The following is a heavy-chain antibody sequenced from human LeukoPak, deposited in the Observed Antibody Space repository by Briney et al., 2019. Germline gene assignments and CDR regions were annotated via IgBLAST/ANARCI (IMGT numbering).Heavy chain of an antibody. J-gene: IGHJ5*02. V-gene: IGHV4-59*01. Sequence: SETLSLTCTVSGGSISNFYYSWIRQPPGKGLEWIGYIHNSGSTNYNPSLKGRVTMSKETSKNQFSLKLTSVTAADTALCFCARDSGHGGYCNDGTCVSGWSDIWGQGSLVTVSS. CDR3: ARDSGHGGYCNDGTCVSGWSDI. CDR2: IHNSGST. CDR1: GGSISNFY. D-gene: IGHD2-15*01.